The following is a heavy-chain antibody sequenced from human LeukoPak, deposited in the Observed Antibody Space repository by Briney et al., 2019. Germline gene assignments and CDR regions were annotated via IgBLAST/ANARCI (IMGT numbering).Heavy chain of an antibody. CDR3: ARVSRDYDYVWGSYLQPYFDY. V-gene: IGHV4-59*08. CDR1: GGSISSYY. D-gene: IGHD3-16*02. Sequence: SATLSLTCTVSGGSISSYYWSWIRQPPGKGLEWIGYIYYSGSTNYNPSLKSRVTISVDTSKNQFSLKLSSVTAAYTAVYYCARVSRDYDYVWGSYLQPYFDYWGQGTLVTVSS. J-gene: IGHJ4*02. CDR2: IYYSGST.